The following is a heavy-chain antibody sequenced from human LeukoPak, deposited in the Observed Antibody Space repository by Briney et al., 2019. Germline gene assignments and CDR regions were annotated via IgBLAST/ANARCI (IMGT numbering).Heavy chain of an antibody. J-gene: IGHJ4*02. CDR2: ISESTTII. CDR3: AKAKRYSGSLYYFDY. D-gene: IGHD1-26*01. CDR1: GFSFSSYG. Sequence: GGSLRLSCVGSGFSFSSYGMSWVRQAPGKGLEWVSLISESTTIIYYADSVKGRFTISRDNSRNTLYLQMNSLRPEDTAVYYCAKAKRYSGSLYYFDYWGQGTLVTVSS. V-gene: IGHV3-23*01.